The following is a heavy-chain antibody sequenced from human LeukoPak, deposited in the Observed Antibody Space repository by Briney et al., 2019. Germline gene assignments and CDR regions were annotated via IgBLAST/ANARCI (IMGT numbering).Heavy chain of an antibody. J-gene: IGHJ6*02. CDR1: GFTFSSYG. D-gene: IGHD3-10*01. Sequence: GGSLRLSCAASGFTFSSYGVHWVRQAPGKGLEWVAVISYDGSNKYYAYSVKGRFTISRDNSKNTLYLQMNSLRAEDTAVYYCAKDVRGSGSYYYYGMDVWGQGTTVTVSS. CDR2: ISYDGSNK. V-gene: IGHV3-30*18. CDR3: AKDVRGSGSYYYYGMDV.